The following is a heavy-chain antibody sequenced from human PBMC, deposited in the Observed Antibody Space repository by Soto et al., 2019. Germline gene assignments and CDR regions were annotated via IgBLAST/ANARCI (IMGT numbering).Heavy chain of an antibody. CDR1: GYTFTSYG. D-gene: IGHD5-18*01. Sequence: ASVKVSCKASGYTFTSYGISWVRQAPGQGLEWMGIINACGGSTSYAQKFQGRVTMTRDTSTSTVYMELGSLRSEDTAVYYCARGGYSYGYLSMDLDYWGQGTLVTVSS. CDR2: INACGGST. V-gene: IGHV1-46*01. CDR3: ARGGYSYGYLSMDLDY. J-gene: IGHJ4*02.